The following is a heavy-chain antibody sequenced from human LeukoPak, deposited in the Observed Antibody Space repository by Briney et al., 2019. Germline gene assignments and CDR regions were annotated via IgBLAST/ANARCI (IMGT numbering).Heavy chain of an antibody. Sequence: GGSLRLSCAASGFTFSSYAMRWVRQAPGKGLEWVSGISNSDDTTYYADSVKGRFTISRDNSKNTLYLQMTSLRAEDTATYFCAKDPTYCAYTSCYWGQGTLVTVSS. CDR3: AKDPTYCAYTSCY. J-gene: IGHJ4*02. CDR2: ISNSDDTT. V-gene: IGHV3-23*01. D-gene: IGHD3-16*01. CDR1: GFTFSSYA.